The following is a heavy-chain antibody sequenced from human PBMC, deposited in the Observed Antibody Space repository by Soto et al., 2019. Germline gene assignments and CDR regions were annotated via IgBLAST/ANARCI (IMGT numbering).Heavy chain of an antibody. J-gene: IGHJ4*02. D-gene: IGHD2-15*01. Sequence: QVQLVESGGGVVQPGRSLRLSCAASGFTFSSYGMHWLRQAPGKGLEWVAVIWYDGSNKYYADSVKGRFTISRDNSKNTLYLQMNSLRAEDTAVYYCARDGYCSGGSCYSVPVFDYWGQGTLVTVSS. CDR3: ARDGYCSGGSCYSVPVFDY. CDR1: GFTFSSYG. CDR2: IWYDGSNK. V-gene: IGHV3-33*01.